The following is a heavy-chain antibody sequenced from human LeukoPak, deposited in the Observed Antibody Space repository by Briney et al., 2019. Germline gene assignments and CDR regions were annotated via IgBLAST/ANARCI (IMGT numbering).Heavy chain of an antibody. CDR3: AKDSGSSGWY. CDR2: VKQDGSEK. J-gene: IGHJ3*01. V-gene: IGHV3-7*03. D-gene: IGHD6-19*01. Sequence: GGSLRLSCAASGFTFSRYWMSWVRQAPGKGLEWVANVKQDGSEKYYVDSVKGRLTISRDNAKNSLYLQMNSLRAEDTALYYCAKDSGSSGWYWGQGTMVTVSS. CDR1: GFTFSRYW.